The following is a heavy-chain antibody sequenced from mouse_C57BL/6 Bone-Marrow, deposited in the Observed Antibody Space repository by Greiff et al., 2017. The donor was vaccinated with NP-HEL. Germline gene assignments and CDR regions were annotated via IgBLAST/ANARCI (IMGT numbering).Heavy chain of an antibody. CDR2: ISGGGGNT. V-gene: IGHV5-9*01. CDR3: ARPLAY. CDR1: GFTFSSYT. Sequence: DVQLVESGGGLVKPGGSLKLSCAASGFTFSSYTMSWVRQTPEKRLEWVATISGGGGNTYYPDSVKGRFTISRDNAKNNLYLQMSSLRSEDTALYYCARPLAYWGQGTLVTVSA. J-gene: IGHJ3*01.